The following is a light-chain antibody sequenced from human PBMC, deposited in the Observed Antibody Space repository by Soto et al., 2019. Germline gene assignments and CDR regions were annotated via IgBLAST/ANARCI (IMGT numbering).Light chain of an antibody. CDR3: QQYNNWPPIT. CDR1: QSVSNN. J-gene: IGKJ5*01. Sequence: EIVMTQSPATLSVSPGERATLSCRASQSVSNNLAWYQQKPGQAPRLLIYRASTRATGVPARFSGSGSGTEFTLTISSPQSEAFAVYYCQQYNNWPPITFGQGTRLEIK. CDR2: RAS. V-gene: IGKV3-15*01.